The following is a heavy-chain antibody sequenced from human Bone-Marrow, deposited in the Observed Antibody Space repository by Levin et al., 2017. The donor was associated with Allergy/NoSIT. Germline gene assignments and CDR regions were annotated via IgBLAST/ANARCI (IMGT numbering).Heavy chain of an antibody. D-gene: IGHD5-12*01. Sequence: HPGGSLRLSCAASGFTFSSHAMSWVRQAPGKGLQWVSAISGSGTTTYYADSVKGRFTVSRDNSKNTLYLQMNSLRADDTAVYYCAKGPTRSFDYWGQGTLVTVSS. CDR3: AKGPTRSFDY. V-gene: IGHV3-23*01. CDR1: GFTFSSHA. CDR2: ISGSGTTT. J-gene: IGHJ4*02.